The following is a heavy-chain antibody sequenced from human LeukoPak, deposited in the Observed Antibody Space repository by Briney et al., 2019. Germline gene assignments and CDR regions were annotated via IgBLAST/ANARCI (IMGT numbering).Heavy chain of an antibody. J-gene: IGHJ4*02. CDR1: GGSFSGYY. Sequence: SETLPLTCAVYGGSFSGYYWSWIRQPPGKGLEWIGEINHSGSTSYNPSLKSRVTISVDTSKNQFSLKLSSVTAADTAVYYCARGKRRYSSSWYIGNYFDYWGQGTLVTVSS. CDR2: INHSGST. D-gene: IGHD6-13*01. V-gene: IGHV4-34*01. CDR3: ARGKRRYSSSWYIGNYFDY.